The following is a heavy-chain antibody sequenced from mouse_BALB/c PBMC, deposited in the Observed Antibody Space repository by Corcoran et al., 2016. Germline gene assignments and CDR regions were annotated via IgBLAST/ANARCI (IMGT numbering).Heavy chain of an antibody. CDR3: ARSGPHGSIYFAY. Sequence: EVQLQQSGPELVKPGASVKMSCKASGYTFTSYVMPWVKQKHGQGLEWIGYINPYNDGTKYNEKFKGKATLTSDKSYSKDYMELSSLTSEDSAVYYCARSGPHGSIYFAYWGQGTLVTVSA. J-gene: IGHJ3*01. D-gene: IGHD1-1*01. V-gene: IGHV1S136*01. CDR2: INPYNDGT. CDR1: GYTFTSYV.